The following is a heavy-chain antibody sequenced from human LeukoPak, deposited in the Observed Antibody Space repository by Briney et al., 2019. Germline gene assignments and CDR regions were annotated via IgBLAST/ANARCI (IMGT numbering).Heavy chain of an antibody. J-gene: IGHJ4*02. V-gene: IGHV4-59*08. CDR3: ARHGSDWGGYFDY. Sequence: SETLSLTCTVSGGSISSYYWSWLRQPPGKGLEWIGYIYSSGNTNYNPSLRSRVTISVDTSKNQFSLKLSSVTAADTAVYYCARHGSDWGGYFDYWGQGTLVTVSS. D-gene: IGHD7-27*01. CDR1: GGSISSYY. CDR2: IYSSGNT.